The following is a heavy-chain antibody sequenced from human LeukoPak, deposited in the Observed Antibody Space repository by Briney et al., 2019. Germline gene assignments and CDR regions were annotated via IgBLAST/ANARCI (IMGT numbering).Heavy chain of an antibody. V-gene: IGHV3-30*02. Sequence: GGSLRLSCAASGFTFSSYGMHWVRQAPGKGLEWVAFIRYDGSNKYYADSVKGRFTISRDNSKNTLYLQMNSLRAEDTAVYYCAREPPFWQWLVNYWGQGTLVTVSS. D-gene: IGHD6-19*01. J-gene: IGHJ4*02. CDR2: IRYDGSNK. CDR1: GFTFSSYG. CDR3: AREPPFWQWLVNY.